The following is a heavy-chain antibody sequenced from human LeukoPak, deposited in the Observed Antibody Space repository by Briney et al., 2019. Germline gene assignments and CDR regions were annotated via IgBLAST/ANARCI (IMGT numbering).Heavy chain of an antibody. D-gene: IGHD3-10*01. CDR2: IFYGGNT. J-gene: IGHJ4*02. CDR3: ARHRSYYFDY. V-gene: IGHV4-39*01. CDR1: GDSLSGSFFY. Sequence: SETLSLTCSVSGDSLSGSFFYWGWIRQPPGTGLEWIGSIFYGGNTSYNPSLKSRVTISVDTSKNQFSLKVDSVTAADTAVFYCARHRSYYFDYWGQGILVTVSS.